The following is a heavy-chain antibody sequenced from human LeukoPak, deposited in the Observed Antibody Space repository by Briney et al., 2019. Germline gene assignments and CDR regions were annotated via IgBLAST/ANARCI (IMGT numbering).Heavy chain of an antibody. CDR2: ISSSSSYI. Sequence: GGSLRLSCAASGFTFSSYSMNWVRQAPGKGLEWVSSISSSSSYIYYADSVKGRFTISRDNAKNSLYLQMNSLRAEDTAVYYCASTRLRIAVAGTVFDPWGQGTLVTVSS. D-gene: IGHD6-19*01. CDR1: GFTFSSYS. V-gene: IGHV3-21*01. CDR3: ASTRLRIAVAGTVFDP. J-gene: IGHJ5*02.